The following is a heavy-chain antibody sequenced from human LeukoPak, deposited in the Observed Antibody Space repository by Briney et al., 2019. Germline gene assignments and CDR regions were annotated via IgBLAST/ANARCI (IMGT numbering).Heavy chain of an antibody. D-gene: IGHD3-22*01. CDR3: ARRGDDSSGSFDY. J-gene: IGHJ4*02. CDR1: GYSFTSYW. V-gene: IGHV5-51*01. CDR2: IYPGDSDT. Sequence: GESLKISCKGSGYSFTSYWVGWVRQMPGRGLEWMGIIYPGDSDTRYSPSFQGQVTISADKSISTAYLQWSSLTASDTAIYYCARRGDDSSGSFDYWGQGTLVTVSS.